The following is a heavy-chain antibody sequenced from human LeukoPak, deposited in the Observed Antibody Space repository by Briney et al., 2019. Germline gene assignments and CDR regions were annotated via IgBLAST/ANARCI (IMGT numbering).Heavy chain of an antibody. CDR1: GGSISSYY. V-gene: IGHV4-59*01. CDR2: IYYSGST. CDR3: AGAGGSSWSRYYFDY. J-gene: IGHJ4*02. Sequence: PSETLSLTCTVSGGSISSYYWSWIRQPPGKVLEWIGYIYYSGSTNYNPSLKSRVTISVDTSKNQFSLKLSSVTAADTAVYYCAGAGGSSWSRYYFDYWGQGTLVTVSS. D-gene: IGHD6-13*01.